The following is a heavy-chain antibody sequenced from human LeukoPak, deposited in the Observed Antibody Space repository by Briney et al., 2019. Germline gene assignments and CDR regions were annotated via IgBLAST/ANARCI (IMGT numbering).Heavy chain of an antibody. Sequence: SETLSLTCTVSGGSISSSSYYWGWIRQPPGKGLEWIGSIYYSGSTYYNPSLKSRVTMSVDTSKNQFSLKLSSVTAADTAVYYCARALTRRGTVAGLIWGQGTLVTVSS. CDR1: GGSISSSSYY. CDR2: IYYSGST. J-gene: IGHJ4*02. CDR3: ARALTRRGTVAGLI. D-gene: IGHD6-19*01. V-gene: IGHV4-39*07.